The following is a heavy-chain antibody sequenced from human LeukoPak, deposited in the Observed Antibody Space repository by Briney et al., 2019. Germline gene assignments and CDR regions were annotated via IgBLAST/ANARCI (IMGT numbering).Heavy chain of an antibody. D-gene: IGHD7-27*01. CDR1: GGSISSYY. CDR2: IYYSGST. J-gene: IGHJ4*02. V-gene: IGHV4-59*01. CDR3: ASLLGTDFDY. Sequence: SETLSLTCTVSGGSISSYYWSWIRQPPGKGLEWIGYIYYSGSTNYNPSLKSRVTISVDTSKNQFSLKLSSVTAADTAVYYCASLLGTDFDYWGQGTLVTVSP.